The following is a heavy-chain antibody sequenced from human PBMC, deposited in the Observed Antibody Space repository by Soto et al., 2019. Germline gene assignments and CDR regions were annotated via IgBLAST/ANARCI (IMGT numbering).Heavy chain of an antibody. CDR2: IVPIFQTA. Sequence: QVQLVQSGAEVKRPGSSVKVSCKASGDTFSTFTLSWMRQAPGQGLEWMGGIVPIFQTANYARKFQGRVTLTTDTSTSTVFMDRRSLRFDDTAVYYCAIDLMYTSSPDSWFDPWGQGTLVTVS. CDR1: GDTFSTFT. V-gene: IGHV1-69*06. CDR3: AIDLMYTSSPDSWFDP. D-gene: IGHD2-2*01. J-gene: IGHJ5*02.